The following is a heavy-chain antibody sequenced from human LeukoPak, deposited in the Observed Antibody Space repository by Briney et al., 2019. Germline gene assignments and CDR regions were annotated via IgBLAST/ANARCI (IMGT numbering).Heavy chain of an antibody. CDR3: ARDRYYGDYERDY. CDR2: IIPILGIA. V-gene: IGHV1-69*04. CDR1: GGTFSSYA. D-gene: IGHD4-17*01. J-gene: IGHJ4*02. Sequence: SVKVSCRASGGTFSSYAISWVRQAPGQGLEWMGRIIPILGIANYAQKFQGRVTITADKSTSTAYMELSSLRSEDTAVYYCARDRYYGDYERDYWGQGTLVTVSS.